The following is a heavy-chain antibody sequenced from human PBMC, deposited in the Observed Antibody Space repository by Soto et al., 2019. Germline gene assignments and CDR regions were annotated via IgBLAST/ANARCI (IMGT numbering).Heavy chain of an antibody. CDR1: GYTFTSYA. Sequence: QVQLVQSGAEVKKPGASVKVSCKASGYTFTSYAMHWVRQAPGQRLEWMGWINAGNGNTKYSQKFQGRVTITRDTSASTAYMEPSSLRSEDTAVYYCARDPDYGGNSGTNEDHYWGQGTLVTVSS. CDR3: ARDPDYGGNSGTNEDHY. V-gene: IGHV1-3*01. CDR2: INAGNGNT. J-gene: IGHJ4*02. D-gene: IGHD4-17*01.